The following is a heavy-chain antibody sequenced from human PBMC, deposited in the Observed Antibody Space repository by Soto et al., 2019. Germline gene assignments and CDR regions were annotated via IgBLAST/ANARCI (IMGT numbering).Heavy chain of an antibody. CDR1: GLTFSSYG. CDR3: AKTSVPAASNFNWFDP. Sequence: GGSLRLSYAAFGLTFSSYGMHWVRQAPGKGLEWVAVISYDGSNKYYADSVKGRFTISRDNSKNTLYLQMNSLRAEDTAVYYCAKTSVPAASNFNWFDPWGQGTLVTVSS. V-gene: IGHV3-30*18. D-gene: IGHD2-2*01. CDR2: ISYDGSNK. J-gene: IGHJ5*02.